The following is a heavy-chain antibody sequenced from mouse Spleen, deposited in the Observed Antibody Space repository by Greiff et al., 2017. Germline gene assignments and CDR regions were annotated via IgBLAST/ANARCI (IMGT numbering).Heavy chain of an antibody. Sequence: EVQLQQSGPELVKPGASVKISCKASGYSFTGYYMNWVKQSPEKSLEWIGEINPSTGGTTYNQKFKAKATLTVDKSSSTAYMQLKSLTSEDSAVYYCARGGLYYGYDEFAYWGQGTLVTVSA. CDR3: ARGGLYYGYDEFAY. CDR1: GYSFTGYY. J-gene: IGHJ3*01. V-gene: IGHV1-42*01. CDR2: INPSTGGT. D-gene: IGHD2-2*01.